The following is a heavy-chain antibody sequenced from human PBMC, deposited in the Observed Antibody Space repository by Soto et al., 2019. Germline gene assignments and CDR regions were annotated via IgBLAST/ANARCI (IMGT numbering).Heavy chain of an antibody. V-gene: IGHV3-74*01. CDR1: GFTFSDYW. Sequence: EVQVVESGGGLVQPGGSLRLSCAASGFTFSDYWMYWVRQAPGQGLIWVSRINGDGGSTTYAGSVKGRFTVSRENAKNPLYLQMNSLRAEDAAVYYCARDPGTGGSLDPWGQGTLVTVSS. D-gene: IGHD6-25*01. CDR3: ARDPGTGGSLDP. J-gene: IGHJ5*02. CDR2: INGDGGST.